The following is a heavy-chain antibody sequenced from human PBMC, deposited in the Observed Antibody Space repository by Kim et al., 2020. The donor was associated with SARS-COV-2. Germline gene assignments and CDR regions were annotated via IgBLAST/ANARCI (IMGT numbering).Heavy chain of an antibody. CDR3: ARFVGRFTAMINY. D-gene: IGHD5-18*01. J-gene: IGHJ4*02. V-gene: IGHV4-39*01. Sequence: YNPSLQSRVTISVDTSKNQFSLKLSYVAAADTYIYYCARFVGRFTAMINYWGQGTLVTVSS.